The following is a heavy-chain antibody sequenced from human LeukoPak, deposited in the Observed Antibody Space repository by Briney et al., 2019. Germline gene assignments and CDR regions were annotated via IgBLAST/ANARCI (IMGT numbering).Heavy chain of an antibody. Sequence: GGSLRLSGAASAFTFNSYAMTWVRQAPGKGLEWVSAISGGGVNTYYADSVKGRFTISRDNSKNMLYLQMNSLRAEDTAVYYCAKTLGYSGYFSPWGQGTLVTVSS. J-gene: IGHJ5*02. CDR1: AFTFNSYA. CDR3: AKTLGYSGYFSP. CDR2: ISGGGVNT. D-gene: IGHD3-22*01. V-gene: IGHV3-23*01.